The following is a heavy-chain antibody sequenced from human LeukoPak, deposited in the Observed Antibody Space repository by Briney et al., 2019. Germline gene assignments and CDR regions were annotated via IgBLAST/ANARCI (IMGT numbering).Heavy chain of an antibody. CDR2: IYYSGST. CDR1: GGSISSYY. D-gene: IGHD3-10*01. CDR3: ARGLTYYYGSGSNNWFDP. V-gene: IGHV4-59*08. Sequence: SETLSLTCTVSGGSISSYYWSWIRQPPGKGLEWIGYIYYSGSTSYNPSPKSRVTISLDTSKNQFSLKLSSVTAADTAVYYCARGLTYYYGSGSNNWFDPWGQGTLVTVSS. J-gene: IGHJ5*02.